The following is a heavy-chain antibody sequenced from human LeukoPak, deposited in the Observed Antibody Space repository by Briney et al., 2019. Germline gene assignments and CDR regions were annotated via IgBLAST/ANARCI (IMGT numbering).Heavy chain of an antibody. CDR2: ISGSGGST. J-gene: IGHJ4*02. CDR3: AKPLVVVPAALFDY. V-gene: IGHV3-23*01. Sequence: GGSLRLSCAASGFTFSSYAMSWVRQAPGKGLEWVSGISGSGGSTYYADSVKGRFTISRDNSKNTLYLQMNSLRAEDTAVYYCAKPLVVVPAALFDYWGQGTLVTVSS. CDR1: GFTFSSYA. D-gene: IGHD2-2*01.